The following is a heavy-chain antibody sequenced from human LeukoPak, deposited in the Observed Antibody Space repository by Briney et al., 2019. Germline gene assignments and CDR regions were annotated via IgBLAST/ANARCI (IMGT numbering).Heavy chain of an antibody. D-gene: IGHD2-15*01. Sequence: PGGSLILSCSASGFTFNSYAMSWVRQTSGRGLQWLSAISTSGGDTYYADSVKGRFTIFRDNSRNTLHLQMNSLRAEDTAVYFCARQLGYCTDGSCYFDYWGQGTLVTVSS. J-gene: IGHJ4*02. CDR1: GFTFNSYA. CDR3: ARQLGYCTDGSCYFDY. V-gene: IGHV3-23*01. CDR2: ISTSGGDT.